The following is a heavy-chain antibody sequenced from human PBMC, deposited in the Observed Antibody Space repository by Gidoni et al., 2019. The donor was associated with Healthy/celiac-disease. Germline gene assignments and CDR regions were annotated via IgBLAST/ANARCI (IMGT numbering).Heavy chain of an antibody. CDR1: GFNFSSYG. D-gene: IGHD3-10*01. CDR2: IWYDGSKK. CDR3: ARDSVGLDY. J-gene: IGHJ4*02. Sequence: QVQLVESGGGVVQPGRSLRLSCAASGFNFSSYGMHWVRQAPGKGLEWVAVIWYDGSKKYYPDSVKGRFTISRDNSKNTLYLQMNSLRAEDTAVYYCARDSVGLDYWGQGTLVTVPS. V-gene: IGHV3-33*01.